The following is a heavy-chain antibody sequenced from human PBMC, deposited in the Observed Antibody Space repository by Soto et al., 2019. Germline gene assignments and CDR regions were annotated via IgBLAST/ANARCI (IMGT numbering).Heavy chain of an antibody. D-gene: IGHD6-13*01. Sequence: QITLKESGPTLVKPTQTLTLTCSFSGVSISTRGLGVGWIRQPPGKALEWLALIYWDDDKRYSPSLKTRLTIPKDTSKSQVGRTMTNMDPGDRATYSCSHIVVSRWFDFWGQGTLVTVSS. CDR3: SHIVVSRWFDF. CDR2: IYWDDDK. CDR1: GVSISTRGLG. J-gene: IGHJ4*02. V-gene: IGHV2-5*02.